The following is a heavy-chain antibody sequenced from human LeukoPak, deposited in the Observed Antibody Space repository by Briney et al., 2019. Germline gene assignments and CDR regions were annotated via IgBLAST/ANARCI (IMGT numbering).Heavy chain of an antibody. V-gene: IGHV3-30-3*01. CDR1: EFTFSSYA. CDR3: ARDYYDSSGYSGGMDV. D-gene: IGHD3-22*01. J-gene: IGHJ6*02. Sequence: GGSLRLSCAASEFTFSSYAMHWVRQAPGKGLEWVAVISYDGSNEYYADSVKGRFTISRDNSKNTLYLQMNSLRAEDTAVYYCARDYYDSSGYSGGMDVWGQGTTVTVSS. CDR2: ISYDGSNE.